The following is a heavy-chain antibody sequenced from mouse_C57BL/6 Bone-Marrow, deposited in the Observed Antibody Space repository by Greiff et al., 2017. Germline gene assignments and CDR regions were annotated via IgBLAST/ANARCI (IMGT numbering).Heavy chain of an antibody. Sequence: EVMLVESGGDLVKPGGSLKLSCAASGFTFSSYGMSWVRQTPDKRLEWVATISSGGSYTYYPDSVKGRFTISRDNAKNTLYLQMSSLKSEDTAMYYCARPGVAYLDYWGQGTTLTVSS. J-gene: IGHJ2*01. CDR2: ISSGGSYT. CDR3: ARPGVAYLDY. CDR1: GFTFSSYG. V-gene: IGHV5-6*01.